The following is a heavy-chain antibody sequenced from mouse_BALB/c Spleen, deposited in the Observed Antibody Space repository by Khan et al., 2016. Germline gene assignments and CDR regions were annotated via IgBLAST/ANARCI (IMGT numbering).Heavy chain of an antibody. V-gene: IGHV1-4*01. D-gene: IGHD1-3*01. CDR2: INHSSGNT. Sequence: QVQLQQSGAELVRPGASVKLSCKASGYTFTIYTMHWVKQRPGQGLEWIGYINHSSGNTNYNQKFDHKATISRDKSSSKAYMQLNILTSEDSDIDYCARSRRMGDNSLFAYWGQGTTLTVSS. CDR3: ARSRRMGDNSLFAY. J-gene: IGHJ2*01. CDR1: GYTFTIYT.